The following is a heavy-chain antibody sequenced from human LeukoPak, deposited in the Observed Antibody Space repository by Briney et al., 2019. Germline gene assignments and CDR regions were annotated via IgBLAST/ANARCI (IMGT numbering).Heavy chain of an antibody. J-gene: IGHJ3*01. CDR2: IWDDGNDK. D-gene: IGHD1-26*01. CDR1: GFSISTYG. Sequence: GRSLRLSCSASGFSISTYGFHWVRQAPGKGLEWVAVIWDDGNDKYYADSVEGRFTISRDNSKNTVFLQMNSLRGEDTAVYYCARDELSIVGVTADAFDVWGRGTTVTVSS. V-gene: IGHV3-33*01. CDR3: ARDELSIVGVTADAFDV.